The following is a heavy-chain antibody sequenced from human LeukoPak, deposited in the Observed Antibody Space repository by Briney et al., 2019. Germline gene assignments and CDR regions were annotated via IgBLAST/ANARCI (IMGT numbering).Heavy chain of an antibody. CDR3: AKFGYDDAFDI. J-gene: IGHJ3*02. D-gene: IGHD3-3*01. CDR1: GVTFSSYS. Sequence: PGGSLRLSCAASGVTFSSYSMNWVRQAPGKGREWVSAISGSGDSTYYADSVKGRFTISRDNSKNTLYLQMNSLRAEDTAVYYCAKFGYDDAFDIWGQGTMVTVSS. CDR2: ISGSGDST. V-gene: IGHV3-23*01.